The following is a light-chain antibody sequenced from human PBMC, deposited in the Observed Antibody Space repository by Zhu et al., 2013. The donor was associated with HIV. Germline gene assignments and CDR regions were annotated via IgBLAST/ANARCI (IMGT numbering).Light chain of an antibody. Sequence: SYELTQPPSVSVAPGKTARITCGGNNIGSKSVHWYQQKPGQAPVLVVYDDRERPSGIPERFSGSNSGNTATLTISRVEGGDEADYYCQVWDSSSDHLVFGGGTKLTVV. J-gene: IGLJ3*02. V-gene: IGLV3-21*03. CDR1: NIGSKS. CDR3: QVWDSSSDHLV. CDR2: DDR.